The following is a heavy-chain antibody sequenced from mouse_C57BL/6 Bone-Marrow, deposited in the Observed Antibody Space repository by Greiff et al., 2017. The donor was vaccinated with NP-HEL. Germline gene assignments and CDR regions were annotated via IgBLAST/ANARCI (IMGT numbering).Heavy chain of an antibody. CDR2: IDPENGDT. Sequence: VQLQQSGAELVRPGASVKLSCTASGLNIQDDYMHWVKQRPEQGLEWIGWIDPENGDTEYASKFQGKATITADTSSNTAYLQLSSLTSEDTAVYYCTTSYYGNLYWGQGTTLTVSS. CDR1: GLNIQDDY. V-gene: IGHV14-4*01. J-gene: IGHJ2*01. CDR3: TTSYYGNLY. D-gene: IGHD2-10*01.